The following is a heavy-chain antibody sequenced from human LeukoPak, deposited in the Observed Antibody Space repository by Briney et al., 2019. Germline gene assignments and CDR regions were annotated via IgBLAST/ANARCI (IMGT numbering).Heavy chain of an antibody. Sequence: GGSLRLSCVASGFTFSTYTMNWVRQAPGKGVEWVSSISSSSTYIYYADSLKGRFTISRDNAKNSLYLQMNSLRAEDTAVYYCARDWYVSSLSGDYWGQGALVTVSS. J-gene: IGHJ4*02. D-gene: IGHD6-13*01. CDR2: ISSSSTYI. CDR1: GFTFSTYT. CDR3: ARDWYVSSLSGDY. V-gene: IGHV3-21*01.